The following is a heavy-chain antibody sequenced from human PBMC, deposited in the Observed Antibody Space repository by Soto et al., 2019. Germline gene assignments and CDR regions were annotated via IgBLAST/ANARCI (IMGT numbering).Heavy chain of an antibody. Sequence: GGSLRLSCAASGFTFSSYAMSWVRQAPGKGLEWVSYISSSGTTINYADSVKGRFTISRDNAKSSLYLQMQSLRDEDTAVYYCARGGIGRLDPWGQGTLVTVSS. D-gene: IGHD2-15*01. J-gene: IGHJ5*02. CDR1: GFTFSSYA. V-gene: IGHV3-48*02. CDR2: ISSSGTTI. CDR3: ARGGIGRLDP.